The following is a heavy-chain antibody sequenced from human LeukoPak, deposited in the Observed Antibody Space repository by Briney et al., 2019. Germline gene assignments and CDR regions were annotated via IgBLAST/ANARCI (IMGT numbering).Heavy chain of an antibody. J-gene: IGHJ5*02. Sequence: SETLSLTCTVSGGSISSYYWSWIRQPPGKGLEWIEYIYYSGSTNYKPSVKSRVTISVDTSKNQFSLKLSSVTAADTAVYYCARSGWELPRGGRYNWFDPWGQGTLVTVSS. D-gene: IGHD1-26*01. CDR1: GGSISSYY. CDR2: IYYSGST. V-gene: IGHV4-59*12. CDR3: ARSGWELPRGGRYNWFDP.